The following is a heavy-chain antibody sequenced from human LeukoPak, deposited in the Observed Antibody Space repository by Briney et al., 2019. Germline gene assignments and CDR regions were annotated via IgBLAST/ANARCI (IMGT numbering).Heavy chain of an antibody. D-gene: IGHD3-3*01. CDR1: GFTFSDYY. CDR2: ISSSGSTI. CDR3: AREATTIFGVVIPSAFDI. J-gene: IGHJ3*02. Sequence: GGSLRLSCAASGFTFSDYYMSWIRQAPGKGLEWVSYISSSGSTIYYADSVKGRFTISRDNAKNSLYLQMNGLRAEDTAVYYCAREATTIFGVVIPSAFDIWGQGTMVTVSS. V-gene: IGHV3-11*01.